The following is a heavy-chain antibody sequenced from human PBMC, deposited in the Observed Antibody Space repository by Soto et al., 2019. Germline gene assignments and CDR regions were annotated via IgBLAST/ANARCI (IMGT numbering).Heavy chain of an antibody. J-gene: IGHJ4*02. CDR1: GFNFSDYY. CDR3: ATAEVDY. CDR2: MNSDGSTT. V-gene: IGHV3-74*01. Sequence: GGSLRLSCAASGFNFSDYYMSWIRQAPGKGLEWVSRMNSDGSTTNYADSVKGRFTVSRDNARNTLHLQMNSLRAEDTAVYYCATAEVDYWGPGTLVTVSS.